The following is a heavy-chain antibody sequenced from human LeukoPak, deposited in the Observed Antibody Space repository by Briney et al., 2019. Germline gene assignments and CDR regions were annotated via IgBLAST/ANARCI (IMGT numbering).Heavy chain of an antibody. CDR3: ARDRGGSYSAIDY. Sequence: QPGGSLRLSCAASGFTFSSYSMNWVRQAPGKGLEWDSFISSSSSTIYYADSVKGRFTISRDNAKNSLYLQMNSLRAEDTAVYYCARDRGGSYSAIDYWGQGTLITVSS. CDR2: ISSSSSTI. D-gene: IGHD1-26*01. V-gene: IGHV3-48*04. CDR1: GFTFSSYS. J-gene: IGHJ4*02.